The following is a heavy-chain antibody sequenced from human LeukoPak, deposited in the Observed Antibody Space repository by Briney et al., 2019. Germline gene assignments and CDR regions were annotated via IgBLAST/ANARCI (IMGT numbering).Heavy chain of an antibody. D-gene: IGHD3-22*01. CDR3: AKDPPYYDSSGVNWFDP. J-gene: IGHJ5*02. CDR1: GFTFSSYA. V-gene: IGHV3-23*01. CDR2: ISGSGGST. Sequence: GGSLRLSCAASGFTFSSYAMSWVRQAPGKGLEWVSAISGSGGSTYYADSVKGRFTISRDNSKNTLYLQMNSLRAEDAAVYYCAKDPPYYDSSGVNWFDPWGQGTLVTVSS.